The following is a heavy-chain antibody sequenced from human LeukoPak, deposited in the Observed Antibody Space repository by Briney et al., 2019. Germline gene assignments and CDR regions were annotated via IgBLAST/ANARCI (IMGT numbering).Heavy chain of an antibody. D-gene: IGHD6-13*01. V-gene: IGHV1-8*01. CDR3: PRGEYSSSGYPFDY. Sequence: ASVKVSCKTSGYTFTGYDINWVRKAPGQGLDLMGWMKSNSGDTHFAQKFQGRVTMTRNISISTAFMELSSLRSEDTAVYYCPRGEYSSSGYPFDYWGQGSQVTVSS. J-gene: IGHJ4*02. CDR2: MKSNSGDT. CDR1: GYTFTGYD.